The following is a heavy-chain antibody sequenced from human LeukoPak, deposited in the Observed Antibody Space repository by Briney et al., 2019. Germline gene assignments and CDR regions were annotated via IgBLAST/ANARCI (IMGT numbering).Heavy chain of an antibody. CDR3: TSLVGSPTY. CDR2: IKSKRDGETT. D-gene: IGHD4-23*01. V-gene: IGHV3-15*01. J-gene: IGHJ4*02. Sequence: PGGSLRLSCAGSGFNFQYAWMTWVRQAPGKGLEWVGRIKSKRDGETTDYAALVKSRFSISRDDSKNTVSLQMNSLRTEDTAVYYCTSLVGSPTYWGQGTLVAVSS. CDR1: GFNFQYAW.